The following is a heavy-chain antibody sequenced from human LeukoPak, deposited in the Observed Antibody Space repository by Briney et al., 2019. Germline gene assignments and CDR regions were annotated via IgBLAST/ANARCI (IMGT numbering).Heavy chain of an antibody. V-gene: IGHV4-4*07. CDR1: GGSISSYY. D-gene: IGHD2-2*01. CDR2: IYTSGST. CDR3: ARECGASTSCLDAFDI. J-gene: IGHJ3*02. Sequence: SETLSLTCTVSGGSISSYYWSWIRQPAGKGLEWIGRIYTSGSTNYNPSLKSRVTMSIDTSKNQFSLKLSSVTAADTAVYYCARECGASTSCLDAFDIWGQGTMVTVSS.